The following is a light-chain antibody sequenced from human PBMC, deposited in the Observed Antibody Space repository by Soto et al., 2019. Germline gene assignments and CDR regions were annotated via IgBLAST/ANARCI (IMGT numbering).Light chain of an antibody. CDR3: QQYSSSST. J-gene: IGKJ2*02. Sequence: EIVLTQSPDTLSLSPGERATLSCRASQSVDTNYLAWYQQKPGQPPRLLIYGASSRATGIPDRFSGSGSGTDFTLTISRLEPEDFAVYYCQQYSSSSTFGQGTRLEIK. CDR2: GAS. V-gene: IGKV3-20*01. CDR1: QSVDTNY.